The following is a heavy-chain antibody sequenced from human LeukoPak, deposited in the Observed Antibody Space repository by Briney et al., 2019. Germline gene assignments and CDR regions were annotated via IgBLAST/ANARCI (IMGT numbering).Heavy chain of an antibody. V-gene: IGHV1-69*04. D-gene: IGHD2-2*01. CDR1: GGTFSSYT. Sequence: SVKVSCKAFGGTFSSYTISWVRQAPGQGLEWMGRIIPILGIANYAQKFQGRVTITADKSTSTAYMELSSLRSEDTAVYYCARDFFDCSSTSCLYKYNWFDPWGQGTLVTVSS. J-gene: IGHJ5*02. CDR3: ARDFFDCSSTSCLYKYNWFDP. CDR2: IIPILGIA.